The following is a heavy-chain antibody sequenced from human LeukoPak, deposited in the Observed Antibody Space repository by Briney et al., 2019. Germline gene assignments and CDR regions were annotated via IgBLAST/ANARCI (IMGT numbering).Heavy chain of an antibody. CDR3: ARRVQMSSASATSNTWLDP. D-gene: IGHD3-10*01. CDR2: IHFSGDA. Sequence: SETLSLTCTVSGDSTSSYYWSWIRQPPGKGLEWIGHIHFSGDANYNPSLKSRVTISLDSAKNQFSLRLISVTAADTAVYYCARRVQMSSASATSNTWLDPWGQGTLVSVSP. CDR1: GDSTSSYY. J-gene: IGHJ5*02. V-gene: IGHV4-59*01.